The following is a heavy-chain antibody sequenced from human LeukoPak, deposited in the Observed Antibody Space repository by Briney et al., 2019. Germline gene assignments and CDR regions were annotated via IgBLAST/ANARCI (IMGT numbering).Heavy chain of an antibody. CDR1: GFTFTSSA. Sequence: SVKVSCKASGFTFTSSAVQWVRQARGQRLEWIGWTVVGNGNTNYAQKFQERVTITRDMSTSTAYMELSSLRSEDTAVYYCAAGFSGSYLDYWGQGTLVTVSS. J-gene: IGHJ4*02. CDR3: AAGFSGSYLDY. V-gene: IGHV1-58*01. CDR2: TVVGNGNT. D-gene: IGHD1-26*01.